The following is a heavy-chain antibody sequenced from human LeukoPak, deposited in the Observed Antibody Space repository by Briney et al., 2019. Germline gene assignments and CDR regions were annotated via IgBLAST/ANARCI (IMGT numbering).Heavy chain of an antibody. V-gene: IGHV3-23*01. Sequence: GGSLRLSCAASGFTFSSYAMSWVRQAPGKGLEWVSAISGSGGSTYYADSVKGRFTISRDNSKNTLYLQMNSLRAEDTAVYYCAKDQDYYDSSGLFGYWGQGTRVTVSS. CDR2: ISGSGGST. J-gene: IGHJ4*02. CDR3: AKDQDYYDSSGLFGY. D-gene: IGHD3-22*01. CDR1: GFTFSSYA.